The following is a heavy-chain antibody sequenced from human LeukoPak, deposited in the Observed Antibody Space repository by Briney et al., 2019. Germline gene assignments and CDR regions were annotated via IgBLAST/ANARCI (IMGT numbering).Heavy chain of an antibody. CDR1: GYSISSGYY. J-gene: IGHJ4*02. D-gene: IGHD6-19*01. CDR2: IYHSGST. Sequence: SETLSLTCAVSGYSISSGYYWGWIRLPPGKGLEWIGSIYHSGSTYYNPSLKSRVTISVDTSKNQFSLKLSSVTAADTAVYYCARVFSGSGWYGGPFEYWGQGTLVTVSS. V-gene: IGHV4-38-2*01. CDR3: ARVFSGSGWYGGPFEY.